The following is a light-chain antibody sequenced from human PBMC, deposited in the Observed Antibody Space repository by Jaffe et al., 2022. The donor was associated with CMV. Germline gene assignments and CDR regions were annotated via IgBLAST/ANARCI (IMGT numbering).Light chain of an antibody. CDR2: DAS. J-gene: IGKJ1*01. V-gene: IGKV3-11*01. Sequence: EIVLTQSPATLSVSPGERVTLSCRASQSISTYLAWYQHKPGQAPRLLIYDASDRAAGIPARFSGSGSGTDFTLTISSLEPEDFAVYYCHQPSNWPQTFGLGTKVEIK. CDR1: QSISTY. CDR3: HQPSNWPQT.